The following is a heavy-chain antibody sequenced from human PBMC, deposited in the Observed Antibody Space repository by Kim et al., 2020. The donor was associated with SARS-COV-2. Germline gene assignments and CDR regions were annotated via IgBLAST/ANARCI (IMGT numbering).Heavy chain of an antibody. CDR3: AKVASHYYFDY. V-gene: IGHV3-30*18. CDR2: ISYDGSNK. D-gene: IGHD2-2*01. J-gene: IGHJ4*02. CDR1: GFTFSSYG. Sequence: GGSLRLSCAASGFTFSSYGMHWVRQAPGKGLEWVAVISYDGSNKYYADSVKGRFTISRDNSKNTLYLQMNSLRAEDTAVYYCAKVASHYYFDYWGQGTLVTVSS.